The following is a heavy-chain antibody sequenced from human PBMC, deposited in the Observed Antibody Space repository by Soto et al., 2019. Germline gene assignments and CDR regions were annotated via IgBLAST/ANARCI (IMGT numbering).Heavy chain of an antibody. V-gene: IGHV3-30-3*01. CDR2: ISYDGSNK. Sequence: QVQLVESGGGVVQPGRSLRLSCAASGFTFSSYAMHWVRQAPGKGLEWVAVISYDGSNKYYADSVKGRFTISRDNSKNTLYLQMNSLRAEDTAVYYCAREDWRSRGAYYYSYYGMDVW. D-gene: IGHD1-1*01. J-gene: IGHJ6*01. CDR3: AREDWRSRGAYYYSYYGMDV. CDR1: GFTFSSYA.